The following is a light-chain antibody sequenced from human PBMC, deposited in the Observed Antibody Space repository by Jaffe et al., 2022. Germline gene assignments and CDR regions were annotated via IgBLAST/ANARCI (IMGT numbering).Light chain of an antibody. J-gene: IGLJ2*01. V-gene: IGLV2-14*03. CDR2: NVN. CDR1: SSDIGFYDY. CDR3: ASYRGGDIFVI. Sequence: QSALTQPASVSGSPGQSITISCTGSSSDIGFYDYVSWYQQHPGKAPKLILYNVNYRPSGDSNRFSGSKSGNTASLTISGLQTEDEADYFCASYRGGDIFVIFGGGTKLTVL.